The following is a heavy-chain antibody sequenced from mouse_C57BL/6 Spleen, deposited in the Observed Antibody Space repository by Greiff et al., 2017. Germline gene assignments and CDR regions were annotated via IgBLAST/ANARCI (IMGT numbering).Heavy chain of an antibody. D-gene: IGHD1-1*01. CDR2: INPNNGGT. CDR1: GYTFTDYY. CDR3: ASYYYYGTLDY. J-gene: IGHJ2*01. V-gene: IGHV1-26*01. Sequence: VQLQQSGPELVKPGASVKISCKASGYTFTDYYMNWVKQSHGKSLEWIGDINPNNGGTSYNQKFKGKATLTVDKSSSTAYMELRSLTSEDSAVYYCASYYYYGTLDYWGQGTTLTVSS.